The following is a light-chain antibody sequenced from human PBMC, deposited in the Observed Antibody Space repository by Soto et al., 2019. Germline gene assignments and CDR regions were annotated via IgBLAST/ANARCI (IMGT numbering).Light chain of an antibody. J-gene: IGKJ1*01. V-gene: IGKV3-20*01. CDR3: HQYGRA. Sequence: EIVLTQSPDTLSLSPGERATLSCRASQSIDSNTLGWYQQKPGQAPRLLIYGASSRATGIPDRVSGSGCGTDFTFTISRLEPEDFGLYYCHQYGRAFGQGTKVEIK. CDR1: QSIDSNT. CDR2: GAS.